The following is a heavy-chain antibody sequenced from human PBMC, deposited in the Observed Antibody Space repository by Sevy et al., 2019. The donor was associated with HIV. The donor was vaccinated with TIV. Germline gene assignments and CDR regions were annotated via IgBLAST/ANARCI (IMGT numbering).Heavy chain of an antibody. V-gene: IGHV3-23*01. CDR3: AKEELSGFY. D-gene: IGHD6-19*01. CDR2: ISGSGGST. CDR1: EFIFISYA. J-gene: IGHJ4*02. Sequence: GGSLRLSCAASEFIFISYAMSWVRQAPGKGLEWVPSISGSGGSTYYADSVKGRFTVSRDNSKNMLYLQMNSLRAEDTAVYYCAKEELSGFYWGQGTLVTVSS.